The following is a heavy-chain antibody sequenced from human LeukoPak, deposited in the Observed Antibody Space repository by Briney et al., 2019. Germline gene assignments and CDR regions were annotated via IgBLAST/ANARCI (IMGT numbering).Heavy chain of an antibody. CDR3: AKPRDIDSWAFDV. D-gene: IGHD2-15*01. Sequence: GRSLRLSCAASGFTFNNHDMHWVRQAPGKGLEWVAGISYDGRNKYYADSVKGRFTISRDNSKNTLNLQMNSLRTEDTAVYYCAKPRDIDSWAFDVWGQGTMVTVS. V-gene: IGHV3-30*18. J-gene: IGHJ3*01. CDR2: ISYDGRNK. CDR1: GFTFNNHD.